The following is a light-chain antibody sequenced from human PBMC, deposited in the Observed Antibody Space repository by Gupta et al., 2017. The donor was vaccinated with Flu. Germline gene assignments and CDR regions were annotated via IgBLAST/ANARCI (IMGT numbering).Light chain of an antibody. CDR3: SSYTTSYTYV. CDR2: EVS. V-gene: IGLV2-18*02. Sequence: QSALTQPPSVSGSPGQSVPISCTGTSSDVGYYDRVSWYQQSPGKAPKLMIYEVSNRPPGVPVRVSGSKSGNTASLTISGLQAEDEADFYCSSYTTSYTYVFGTGTKVTVL. J-gene: IGLJ1*01. CDR1: SSDVGYYDR.